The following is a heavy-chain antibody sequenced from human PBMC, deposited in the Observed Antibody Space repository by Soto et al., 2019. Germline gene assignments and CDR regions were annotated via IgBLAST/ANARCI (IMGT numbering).Heavy chain of an antibody. V-gene: IGHV3-66*01. D-gene: IGHD6-19*01. CDR3: ARELVSGWSHHPNYFDY. CDR2: IYSGGST. CDR1: GFTVSSNY. Sequence: GGSLRLSCAASGFTVSSNYMSWVRQAPGKGLEWVSVIYSGGSTYYADSVKGRFTISRDNSKNTLYLQMNSLRAEDTAVYYCARELVSGWSHHPNYFDYWGQGTLVTVSS. J-gene: IGHJ4*02.